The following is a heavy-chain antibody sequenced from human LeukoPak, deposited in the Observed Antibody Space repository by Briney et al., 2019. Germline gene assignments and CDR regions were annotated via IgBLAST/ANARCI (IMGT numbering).Heavy chain of an antibody. CDR2: INHSGST. Sequence: SETLSLTCAVYGGSFSGYYWSWIRQPPGKGLEWIGEINHSGSTNYNPSLKSRVTISVDTSKNQFSLKLSSVTAADTAVYYCARDRRSGSLYYYYYSGMDVWGQGTTVTVSS. D-gene: IGHD3-22*01. V-gene: IGHV4-34*01. J-gene: IGHJ6*02. CDR3: ARDRRSGSLYYYYYSGMDV. CDR1: GGSFSGYY.